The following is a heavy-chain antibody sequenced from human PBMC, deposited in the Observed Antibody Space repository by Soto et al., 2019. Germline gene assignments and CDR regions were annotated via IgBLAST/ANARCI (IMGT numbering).Heavy chain of an antibody. CDR3: ASEFYASGSRRWFDP. J-gene: IGHJ5*02. V-gene: IGHV4-59*01. CDR1: RGSISSYY. D-gene: IGHD3-10*01. Sequence: QVQLQESGPGLVKPSETLSLTCTVSRGSISSYYWSWIRQPPGKGLEWIGYIYSSGNTNYNPSLKSRVTTSVDTSSNQFSLKVSSVTAADTAVYYCASEFYASGSRRWFDPWGQGTLVTVSS. CDR2: IYSSGNT.